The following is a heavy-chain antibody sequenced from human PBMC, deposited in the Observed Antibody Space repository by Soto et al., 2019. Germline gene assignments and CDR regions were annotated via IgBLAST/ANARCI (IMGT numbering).Heavy chain of an antibody. Sequence: QVQLVESGGGVVQPGRSLRLSCAASGFTFSTHAMHWVRQAPGKGLECGAIVSFDGSNKYYADSVKGRVTISRDNSKNTLYLQMSGLTPEDTAFYYCARDQTGITTAGGGRIDHWGQGTLVTVSS. V-gene: IGHV3-30-3*01. CDR2: VSFDGSNK. CDR1: GFTFSTHA. D-gene: IGHD6-13*01. CDR3: ARDQTGITTAGGGRIDH. J-gene: IGHJ4*02.